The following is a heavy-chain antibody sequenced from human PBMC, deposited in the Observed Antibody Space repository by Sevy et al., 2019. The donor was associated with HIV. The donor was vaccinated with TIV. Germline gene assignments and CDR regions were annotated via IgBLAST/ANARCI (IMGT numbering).Heavy chain of an antibody. CDR2: TRNKANSYTT. CDR1: GFTFSDHY. Sequence: GGSLRLSCAASGFTFSDHYMDWVRQAPGKGLEWVGRTRNKANSYTTEYAASVKGRFTISREDSKNSLYLQMNSLKTEDTAVYYCALDPDIVVVPAAAWGQGTLVTVSS. V-gene: IGHV3-72*01. J-gene: IGHJ5*02. CDR3: ALDPDIVVVPAAA. D-gene: IGHD2-2*01.